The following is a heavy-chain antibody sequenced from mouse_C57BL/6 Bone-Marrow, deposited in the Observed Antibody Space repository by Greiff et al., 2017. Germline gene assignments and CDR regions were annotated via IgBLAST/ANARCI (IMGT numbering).Heavy chain of an antibody. D-gene: IGHD1-1*01. Sequence: VQLQESGAELVRPGASVTLSCKASGYTFTDYEMHWVKQTPVHGLEWIGAIDPETGGTAYNQKFKGKAILTADKSSSTAYMELRSLTSEDSAVYYCTRGAVVAKGYFDYWGQGTTLTVSS. CDR1: GYTFTDYE. CDR2: IDPETGGT. J-gene: IGHJ2*01. CDR3: TRGAVVAKGYFDY. V-gene: IGHV1-15*01.